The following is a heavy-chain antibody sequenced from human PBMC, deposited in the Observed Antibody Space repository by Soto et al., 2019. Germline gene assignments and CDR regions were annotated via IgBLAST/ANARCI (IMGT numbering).Heavy chain of an antibody. D-gene: IGHD5-18*01. CDR1: GYTFTGYY. V-gene: IGHV1-2*02. CDR3: AREGRIQPNYHYYGMDV. J-gene: IGHJ6*02. Sequence: ASVKVSCKASGYTFTGYYMHWVRQAPGQGLEWMGWINPNSGGTNYAQKFQGRVTMTRDTSISTAYMELSRLRSDDTAVYYCAREGRIQPNYHYYGMDVWGQGTTVTVSS. CDR2: INPNSGGT.